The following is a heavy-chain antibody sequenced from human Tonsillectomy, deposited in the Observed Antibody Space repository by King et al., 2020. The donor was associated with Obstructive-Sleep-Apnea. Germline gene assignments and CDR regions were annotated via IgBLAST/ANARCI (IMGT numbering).Heavy chain of an antibody. D-gene: IGHD3-22*01. CDR2: IFYTGRT. Sequence: QLQESGPGLVKPSETLSLTCTVSGGSISTYYWSWIRQPPGKGLEWIAYIFYTGRTNYNPSLQSRVTISVDTSKNQFSLKLSSLTAADTAVYFCARLITGVGPIDYWGQGALVTVSS. CDR1: GGSISTYY. CDR3: ARLITGVGPIDY. J-gene: IGHJ4*02. V-gene: IGHV4-59*08.